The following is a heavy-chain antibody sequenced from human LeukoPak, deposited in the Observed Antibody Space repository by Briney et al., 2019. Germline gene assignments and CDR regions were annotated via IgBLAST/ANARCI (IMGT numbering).Heavy chain of an antibody. Sequence: GGSLRLSCAASGFTFSGFWMHWVRQAPGKGLVWVSCISFDGSDATYADSVKGRFTISRDNAKNTLHLQMDSLTVEDTAVYYCARGGRYAYFLDYWGQGTLVTVSS. CDR1: GFTFSGFW. D-gene: IGHD3-16*01. CDR2: ISFDGSDA. J-gene: IGHJ4*02. CDR3: ARGGRYAYFLDY. V-gene: IGHV3-74*01.